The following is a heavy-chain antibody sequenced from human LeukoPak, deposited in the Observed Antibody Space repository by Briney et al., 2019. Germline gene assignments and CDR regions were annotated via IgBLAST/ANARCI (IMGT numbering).Heavy chain of an antibody. CDR3: ARGNRDFWSGYQKYYFDY. Sequence: ASVKVSCKASGYTFTGYHMHWVRQAPGQGLEWMGWINPNSGGTNYAQKFQGRVTMTRDTSISTAYMELSRLRSDDTAVYYCARGNRDFWSGYQKYYFDYWGQGTLATVSS. J-gene: IGHJ4*02. CDR1: GYTFTGYH. V-gene: IGHV1-2*02. D-gene: IGHD3-3*01. CDR2: INPNSGGT.